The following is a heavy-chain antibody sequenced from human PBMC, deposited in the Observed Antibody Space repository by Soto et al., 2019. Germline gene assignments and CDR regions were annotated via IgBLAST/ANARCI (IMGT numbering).Heavy chain of an antibody. Sequence: PSETLSLTCAVSGGSISSSNWWSWVRQPPGKGLEWIGEIYHSGSTNYNPSLKSRVTISVDKSKNQFSLKLSSVTAADTAVYYCAGEALGDSSGYSFWGQGTLVTVS. CDR1: GGSISSSNW. J-gene: IGHJ4*02. D-gene: IGHD3-22*01. CDR2: IYHSGST. CDR3: AGEALGDSSGYSF. V-gene: IGHV4-4*02.